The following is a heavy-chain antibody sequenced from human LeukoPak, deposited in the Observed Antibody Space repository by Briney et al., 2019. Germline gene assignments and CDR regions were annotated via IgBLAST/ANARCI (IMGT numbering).Heavy chain of an antibody. Sequence: PGGSLRLSCAASGFNFDDYGMSWVRQAPGKGLEWVSYISSSGSTIYYADSVKGRFTISRDNAKNSLYLQMNSLRAEDTAVYYCARVNTMVRGALGAFDIWGQGTMVTVSS. CDR2: ISSSGSTI. V-gene: IGHV3-48*03. CDR3: ARVNTMVRGALGAFDI. D-gene: IGHD3-10*01. J-gene: IGHJ3*02. CDR1: GFNFDDYG.